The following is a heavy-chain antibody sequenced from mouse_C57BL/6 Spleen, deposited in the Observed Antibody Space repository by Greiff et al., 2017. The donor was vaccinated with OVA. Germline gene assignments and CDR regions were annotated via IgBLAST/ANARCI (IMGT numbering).Heavy chain of an antibody. D-gene: IGHD3-2*02. Sequence: QVQLQQSGTELVKPGASVKLSCKASGYTFTSYWMHWVKQRPGQGLEWIGNINPSNGGTNYNEKFKSKATLTADKSSSTAYMQLSSLTSEDSAVCYSARASSGAYFDYWGQGTTLTVSS. J-gene: IGHJ2*01. V-gene: IGHV1-53*01. CDR1: GYTFTSYW. CDR3: ARASSGAYFDY. CDR2: INPSNGGT.